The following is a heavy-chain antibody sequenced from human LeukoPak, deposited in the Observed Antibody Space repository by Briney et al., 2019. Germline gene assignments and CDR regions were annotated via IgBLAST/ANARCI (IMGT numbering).Heavy chain of an antibody. CDR2: ISSTASTV. V-gene: IGHV3-48*03. Sequence: TGGSLRLSCAASGFSFSSYEMSWVRQAPGKGLEWVSYISSTASTVHYIDSVESRFTISRDNAKNSLYLQMNSLRAEDTAVYYCARLRSGSYWGNFDYWGQGTLVTVSS. CDR1: GFSFSSYE. CDR3: ARLRSGSYWGNFDY. D-gene: IGHD1-26*01. J-gene: IGHJ4*02.